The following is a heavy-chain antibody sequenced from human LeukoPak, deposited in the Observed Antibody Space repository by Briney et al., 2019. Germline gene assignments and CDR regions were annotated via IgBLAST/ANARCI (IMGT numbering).Heavy chain of an antibody. CDR3: ARGGGQYYDFWSGLGGDWFDP. CDR1: GGSISSSSYY. D-gene: IGHD3-3*01. J-gene: IGHJ5*02. CDR2: IYYSGST. Sequence: SETLSLTCTVSGGSISSSSYYWGWIRQPPGKGLEWIGSIYYSGSTYYNPSLKSRVTISVDTSKNQFSLKLSSVTAADTAVYYCARGGGQYYDFWSGLGGDWFDPWGQGTLVTVSS. V-gene: IGHV4-39*01.